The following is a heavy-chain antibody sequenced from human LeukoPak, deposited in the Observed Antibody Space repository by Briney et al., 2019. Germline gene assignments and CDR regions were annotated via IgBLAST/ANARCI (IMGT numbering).Heavy chain of an antibody. V-gene: IGHV4-38-2*01. CDR3: ARLRSTIAARPFDY. CDR1: GGSFSGYY. J-gene: IGHJ4*02. CDR2: IYHSGST. D-gene: IGHD6-6*01. Sequence: SETLSLTCAVYGGSFSGYYWGCIRQPPGKGLEWIGSIYHSGSTYYNPSLKSRVTISVDTSKNQFSLKLSSVTAADTAVYYCARLRSTIAARPFDYWGQGTLVTVSS.